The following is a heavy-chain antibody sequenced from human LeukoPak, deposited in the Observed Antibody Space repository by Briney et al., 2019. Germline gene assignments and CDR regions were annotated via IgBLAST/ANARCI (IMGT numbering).Heavy chain of an antibody. J-gene: IGHJ4*02. V-gene: IGHV5-51*01. CDR1: GYSFSNYW. CDR3: ARHAPTMPFDY. CDR2: IYPGDSDT. Sequence: GESLKISCKGSGYSFSNYWIAWVRQMPGKGLEWMGIIYPGDSDTRYSPSFQGQVTISADKSIRTAYLQWSSLKASDTAMYYCARHAPTMPFDYWGQGTLVTASS. D-gene: IGHD2-2*01.